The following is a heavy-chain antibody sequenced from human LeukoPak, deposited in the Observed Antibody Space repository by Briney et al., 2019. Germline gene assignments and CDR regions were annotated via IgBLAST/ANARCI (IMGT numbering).Heavy chain of an antibody. CDR1: GFTFSDYY. Sequence: GGSLRLSCAASGFTFSDYYMSWIRQAPGKGLEWLSFISTSSSTIYYADSVKGRFTISRDNAKSSLYLQMNSLRDEDTAVYYCAKTTVVTGYWYFDLWGRGTLVTVSS. V-gene: IGHV3-11*04. CDR3: AKTTVVTGYWYFDL. D-gene: IGHD4-23*01. J-gene: IGHJ2*01. CDR2: ISTSSSTI.